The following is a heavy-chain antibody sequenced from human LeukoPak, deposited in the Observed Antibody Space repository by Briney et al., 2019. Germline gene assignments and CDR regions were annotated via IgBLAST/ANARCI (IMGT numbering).Heavy chain of an antibody. V-gene: IGHV4-4*07. Sequence: KPSETLSLTCTVSGGSIGSYYWSWIRPPARKGLEWIGRIYTSGSTNYNPSLKSRVTMSVDTSKNQFTLKLSSVTAADTAVYYCAREIAAAGFDAFDIWGQGTMVTVSS. CDR2: IYTSGST. CDR3: AREIAAAGFDAFDI. J-gene: IGHJ3*02. D-gene: IGHD6-13*01. CDR1: GGSIGSYY.